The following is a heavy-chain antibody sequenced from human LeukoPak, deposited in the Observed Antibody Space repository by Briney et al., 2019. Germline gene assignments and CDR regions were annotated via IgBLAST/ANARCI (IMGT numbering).Heavy chain of an antibody. CDR2: ISYDGSNK. J-gene: IGHJ4*02. V-gene: IGHV3-30*04. Sequence: GRSLRLSCAASGFTFSSYAMHWVRQAPGKGLEGVAVISYDGSNKYYADSVKGRFTISRDNSKNTLYLQMNRLRAEDTAVYYCARNMIVVFTPWAPDYWRQGTLLTVSS. CDR3: ARNMIVVFTPWAPDY. D-gene: IGHD3-22*01. CDR1: GFTFSSYA.